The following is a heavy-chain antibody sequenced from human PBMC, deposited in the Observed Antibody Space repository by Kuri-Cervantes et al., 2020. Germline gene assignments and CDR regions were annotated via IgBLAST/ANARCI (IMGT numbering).Heavy chain of an antibody. CDR1: GGSFSGYY. J-gene: IGHJ4*02. Sequence: SETLSLTCAVYGGSFSGYYWSWIRQPPGKGLEWIGEINHSGSTYYNPSLKSRVTISVDTSKNQFSLKLSSVTAADTAVYYCARGGFRHIDYWGQGTLVTVSS. V-gene: IGHV4-34*01. CDR3: ARGGFRHIDY. D-gene: IGHD3-10*01. CDR2: INHSGST.